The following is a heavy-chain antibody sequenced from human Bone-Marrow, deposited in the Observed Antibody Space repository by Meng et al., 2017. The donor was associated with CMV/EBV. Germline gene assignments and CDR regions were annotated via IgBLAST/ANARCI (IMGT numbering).Heavy chain of an antibody. CDR1: GGSINSGGYY. D-gene: IGHD1-1*01. CDR3: ARASTRINGMDV. CDR2: IYYTGST. V-gene: IGHV4-31*03. J-gene: IGHJ6*02. Sequence: QLQLQESGPGLVKPSETLSLTCTVSGGSINSGGYYWSWIRQHPGEGLEWVGYIYYTGSTYYNPSLKSRVTISVDTSKNQFSLKLSSVTAADTAVYYCARASTRINGMDVWGQGTTVTVSS.